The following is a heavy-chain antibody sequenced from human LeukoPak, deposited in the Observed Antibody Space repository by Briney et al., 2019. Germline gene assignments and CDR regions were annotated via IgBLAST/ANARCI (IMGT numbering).Heavy chain of an antibody. D-gene: IGHD2-2*01. J-gene: IGHJ4*02. CDR1: GFTFSSYA. CDR2: LSNSGGST. Sequence: GGSLRLSCAASGFTFSSYAMSWVRQAPGKGLEWVSGLSNSGGSTYYADSVKGRFTISRDNSKNTLYLQMNSLRAEDTAVYYCAKFIVVVPATMTYFDYWGQGTLVTVSS. CDR3: AKFIVVVPATMTYFDY. V-gene: IGHV3-23*01.